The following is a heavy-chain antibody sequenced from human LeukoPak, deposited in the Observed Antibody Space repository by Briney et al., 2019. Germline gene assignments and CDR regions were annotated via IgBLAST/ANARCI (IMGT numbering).Heavy chain of an antibody. CDR3: AKAPGGYCSGGSCYLDY. CDR2: ISGSGGST. D-gene: IGHD2-15*01. J-gene: IGHJ4*02. V-gene: IGHV3-23*01. Sequence: GGSLRLSCAASGFTFSGYAMSWVRQAPGKGLEWVSAISGSGGSTYYADSVKGRFTISRDNSKNTLYLQMNSLRAEDTAVYYCAKAPGGYCSGGSCYLDYWGQGTLVTVSS. CDR1: GFTFSGYA.